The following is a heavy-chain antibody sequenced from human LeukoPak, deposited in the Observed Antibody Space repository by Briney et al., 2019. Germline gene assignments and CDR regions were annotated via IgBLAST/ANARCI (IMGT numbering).Heavy chain of an antibody. CDR1: GGSISSGGYY. CDR3: ARESSNRGAFDI. Sequence: SETLSLTCTVSGGSISSGGYYWSWIRQPPGKGLEWIGYIYHSGSTYYNPSLKSRVTISVDRSKNQFSLKLSSVTAADTAVYYCARESSNRGAFDIWGQGTMVTVSS. CDR2: IYHSGST. D-gene: IGHD4-11*01. V-gene: IGHV4-30-2*01. J-gene: IGHJ3*02.